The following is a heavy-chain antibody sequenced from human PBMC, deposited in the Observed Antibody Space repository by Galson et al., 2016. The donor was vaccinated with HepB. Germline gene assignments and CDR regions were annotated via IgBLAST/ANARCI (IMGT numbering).Heavy chain of an antibody. Sequence: SVKVSCTASGYTFPAYTIHWVRQAPGQRLEWMGWFHPGDGGTKYFPKFEGRATFSGDTSASTAYLELDSLRSEDTAVYYCARQFPGVQWDFWGQGSLVTVSS. CDR3: ARQFPGVQWDF. D-gene: IGHD2-8*01. CDR1: GYTFPAYT. CDR2: FHPGDGGT. J-gene: IGHJ4*02. V-gene: IGHV1-3*01.